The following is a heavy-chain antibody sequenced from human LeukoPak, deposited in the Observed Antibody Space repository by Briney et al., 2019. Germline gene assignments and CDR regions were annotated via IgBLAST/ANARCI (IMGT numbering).Heavy chain of an antibody. V-gene: IGHV1-18*01. CDR3: ARENIVVVPAAKPGNWFDP. CDR1: GYTFTSYG. D-gene: IGHD2-2*02. CDR2: ISAYNGNT. J-gene: IGHJ5*02. Sequence: AASAKVSCKASGYTFTSYGISWVRQAPGQGLEWMGWISAYNGNTNYAQKLQGRVTMTTDTSTSTAYMELRSLRSDDTAVYYCARENIVVVPAAKPGNWFDPWGQGTLVTVSS.